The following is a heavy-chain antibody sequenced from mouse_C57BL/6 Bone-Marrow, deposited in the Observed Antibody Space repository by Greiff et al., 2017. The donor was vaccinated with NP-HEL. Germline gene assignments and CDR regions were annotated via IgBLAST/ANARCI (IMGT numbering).Heavy chain of an antibody. D-gene: IGHD2-4*01. J-gene: IGHJ3*01. CDR2: INPNNGGT. CDR1: GYTFTDYN. CDR3: ARDYTFAY. V-gene: IGHV1-18*01. Sequence: VQLKESGPELVKPGASVKIPCKASGYTFTDYNMDWVKQSHGKSLEWIGDINPNNGGTIYNQKFKGKATLTVDKSSSTAYMELRSLTSEDTAVYYCARDYTFAYWGQGTLVTVSA.